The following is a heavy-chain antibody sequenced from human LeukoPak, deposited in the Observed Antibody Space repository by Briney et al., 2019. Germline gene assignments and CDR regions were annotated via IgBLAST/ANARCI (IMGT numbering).Heavy chain of an antibody. Sequence: GGSLRLSCAASGFPSSNAWMSWVRQSPGKGLEWVGRIKSKLDGGTTDYAAPVKGRFTISGDESKNTLYLQMSSLKTDDTAVYYCTTDWWFSANHDSWGQGTLVTVSS. D-gene: IGHD2-15*01. CDR1: GFPSSNAW. CDR3: TTDWWFSANHDS. CDR2: IKSKLDGGTT. V-gene: IGHV3-15*01. J-gene: IGHJ4*02.